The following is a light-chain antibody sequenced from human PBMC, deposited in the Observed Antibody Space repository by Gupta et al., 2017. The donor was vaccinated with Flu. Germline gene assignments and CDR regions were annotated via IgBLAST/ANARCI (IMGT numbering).Light chain of an antibody. Sequence: DIQMTHSPSSLSASVGDSVTLTCRASQSISSYLNWYQQKPGKAPKLLIYAASSLQSGVPSRFSGSGSGTDFTLTISRLQPEDFVTYYCQQSDSTPPTFGGGTKVEIK. J-gene: IGKJ4*01. CDR2: AAS. CDR3: QQSDSTPPT. CDR1: QSISSY. V-gene: IGKV1-39*01.